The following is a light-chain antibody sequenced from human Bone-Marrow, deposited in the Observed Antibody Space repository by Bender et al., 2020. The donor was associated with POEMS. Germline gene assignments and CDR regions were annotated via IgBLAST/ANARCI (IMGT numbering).Light chain of an antibody. CDR3: SSYAGSYPYV. CDR2: DVS. V-gene: IGLV2-11*01. Sequence: QSALTQPASVSGSPGQSVTISCTGTSSDVGGYNYVSWYQQHPGKAPKLMIYDVSKRPSGVPDRFSGSKSGNTASLTISGLQAEDEADYYCSSYAGSYPYVFGTGTKVTVL. CDR1: SSDVGGYNY. J-gene: IGLJ1*01.